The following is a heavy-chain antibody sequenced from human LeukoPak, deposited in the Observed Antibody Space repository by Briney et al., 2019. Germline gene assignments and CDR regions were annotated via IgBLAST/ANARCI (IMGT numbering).Heavy chain of an antibody. D-gene: IGHD3-10*01. CDR3: ARAPGGFDY. Sequence: SETLSLTCTVSGGSISSRSHYWVWIRQPPGKGLEWIGYIYHSGSTYYNPSLKSRITISIDTSKNQFSLNLNSVTAADTAVYYCARAPGGFDYWGQGTLVTVSS. CDR2: IYHSGST. J-gene: IGHJ4*02. CDR1: GGSISSRSHY. V-gene: IGHV4-30-4*08.